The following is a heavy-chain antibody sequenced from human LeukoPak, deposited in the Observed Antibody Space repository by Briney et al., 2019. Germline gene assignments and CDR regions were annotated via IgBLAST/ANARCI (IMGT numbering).Heavy chain of an antibody. D-gene: IGHD4-23*01. J-gene: IGHJ4*02. V-gene: IGHV3-53*01. CDR3: ARNNYGGESGDY. CDR2: IYSGGGT. CDR1: GFTLRNNY. Sequence: GGSLRLSCTPSGFTLRNNYMYGVRQAPGKGLECVSLIYSGGGTYYADSVKSRFTLSRDNSKNTLYLQMNSLRPEDTAVYYCARNNYGGESGDYWGQGTLVTVSS.